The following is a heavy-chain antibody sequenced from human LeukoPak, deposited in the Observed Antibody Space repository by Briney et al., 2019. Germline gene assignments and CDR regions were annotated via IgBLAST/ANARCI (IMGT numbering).Heavy chain of an antibody. J-gene: IGHJ4*02. Sequence: GGSLRLSCAASGFTFTSYAMSWVRQAPGNGLEWVAAISGSGGSTYYADSVKGRFTISTDNSKNTLYLQINSLRAEDTAVYYCAKSLDYYDSSGYQPHWGQGTLVTVSS. D-gene: IGHD3-22*01. CDR3: AKSLDYYDSSGYQPH. CDR2: ISGSGGST. CDR1: GFTFTSYA. V-gene: IGHV3-23*01.